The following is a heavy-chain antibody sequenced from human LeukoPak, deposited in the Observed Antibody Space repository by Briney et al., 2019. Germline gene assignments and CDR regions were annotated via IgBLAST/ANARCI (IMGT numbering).Heavy chain of an antibody. Sequence: GGSLRLSCAAYGFTFSSYAMHWVRQAPGKGLEWVAVISYDGSNKYYADSVKGRFTISRDNSKNTLYLQMNSLRAEDTAVYYCARVSGLHYYDSSGHTDYWGQGTLVTVSS. D-gene: IGHD3-22*01. CDR1: GFTFSSYA. V-gene: IGHV3-30-3*01. CDR3: ARVSGLHYYDSSGHTDY. CDR2: ISYDGSNK. J-gene: IGHJ4*02.